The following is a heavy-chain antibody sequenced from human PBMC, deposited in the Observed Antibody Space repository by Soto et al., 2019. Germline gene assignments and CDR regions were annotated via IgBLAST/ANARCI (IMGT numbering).Heavy chain of an antibody. V-gene: IGHV3-11*05. CDR1: GFTFSDYY. CDR3: AREVAAAAGTMGFDP. Sequence: QVQLVESGGGLVKPGGSLRLSCAASGFTFSDYYMSWIRQAPGKGLEWVSYISSSSSYTNYADSVKGRFTISRDNVKNSLYLEMNSLRAEDTAVYYCAREVAAAAGTMGFDPLGQGTLVTVSS. CDR2: ISSSSSYT. J-gene: IGHJ5*02. D-gene: IGHD6-13*01.